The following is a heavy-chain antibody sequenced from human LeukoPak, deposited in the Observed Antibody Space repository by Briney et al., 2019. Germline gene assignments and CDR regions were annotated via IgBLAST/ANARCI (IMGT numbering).Heavy chain of an antibody. J-gene: IGHJ3*02. CDR1: GGSFSGYY. CDR2: INHSGST. V-gene: IGHV4-34*01. D-gene: IGHD1-26*01. CDR3: ARVDRNVGSGSYWDDAFDI. Sequence: SETLSLTCAVYGGSFSGYYWSWLRQPPGKGLEWIGEINHSGSTNYNPSLKSRVTISVDTSKNQFSLKLSSVTAADTAVYYCARVDRNVGSGSYWDDAFDIWGQGTMVTVSS.